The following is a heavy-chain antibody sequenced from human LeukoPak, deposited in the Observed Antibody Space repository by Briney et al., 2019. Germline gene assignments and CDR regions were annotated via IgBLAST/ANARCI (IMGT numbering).Heavy chain of an antibody. CDR2: TRYDGSNE. Sequence: GGSLRLSCAASGFTFSNYGMHWVRQAPGKGLEWVASTRYDGSNEHYSDSVKGRFTISRDNSKNTLYLQMNSLRAEDTAVYSCAKGLMTTVTPLGYWGQGTLVTVSS. V-gene: IGHV3-30*02. CDR1: GFTFSNYG. D-gene: IGHD4-17*01. J-gene: IGHJ4*02. CDR3: AKGLMTTVTPLGY.